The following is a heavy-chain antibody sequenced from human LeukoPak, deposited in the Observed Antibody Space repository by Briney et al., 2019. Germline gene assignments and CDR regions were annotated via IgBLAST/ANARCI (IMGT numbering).Heavy chain of an antibody. CDR2: INHSGST. CDR3: ASFIVVVTAMGWFDP. CDR1: NGSIITSSYY. J-gene: IGHJ5*02. Sequence: PSETLSLTCTVSNGSIITSSYYWGWIRQPPGKGLEWIGEINHSGSTNYNPSLKSRVTISVDTSKNQFSLKLSSVTAADTAVYYCASFIVVVTAMGWFDPWGQGTLVTVSS. D-gene: IGHD2-21*02. V-gene: IGHV4-39*07.